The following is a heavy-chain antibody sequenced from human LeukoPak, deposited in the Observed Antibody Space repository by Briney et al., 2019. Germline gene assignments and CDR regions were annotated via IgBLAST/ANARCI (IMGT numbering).Heavy chain of an antibody. D-gene: IGHD3-10*01. J-gene: IGHJ4*02. V-gene: IGHV3-15*01. Sequence: GGSPRLSCAASGFTFSNAWMSWVRQAPGKGLEWVGRIKSKTDGGTTDYAAPVKGRFTISRDDSKNTLYLQMNSLKTEDTAVYYCTTPVLLLCFGEPRSQIDYWGQGTLVTVSS. CDR2: IKSKTDGGTT. CDR1: GFTFSNAW. CDR3: TTPVLLLCFGEPRSQIDY.